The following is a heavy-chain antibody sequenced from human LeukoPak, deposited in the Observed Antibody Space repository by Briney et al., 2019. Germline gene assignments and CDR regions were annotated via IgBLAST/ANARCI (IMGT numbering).Heavy chain of an antibody. J-gene: IGHJ4*02. CDR3: ARDEGGNSDY. Sequence: GGSLRLSCAASGFTVSSNYMSWVRQAPGKRLEWVSVIYSGGSTYYADPVKGRFTISRDNSKNTLYLQMTSLRAEDTAVYYCARDEGGNSDYWGQGTLVTASS. V-gene: IGHV3-53*01. D-gene: IGHD4-23*01. CDR1: GFTVSSNY. CDR2: IYSGGST.